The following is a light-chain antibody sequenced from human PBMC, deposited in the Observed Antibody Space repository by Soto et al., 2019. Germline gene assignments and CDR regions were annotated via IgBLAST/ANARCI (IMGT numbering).Light chain of an antibody. CDR2: GAS. J-gene: IGKJ2*01. Sequence: EIVLTQSPGTLSLSPGERATLSCRASQSVSSSYLACYHQKPGQAPRLLIYGASSRATGIPSRFSGSGSGTDFTLTISRLEPEDFSVYYCQQDCSSPPYTFGQWTKLEIK. V-gene: IGKV3-20*01. CDR3: QQDCSSPPYT. CDR1: QSVSSSY.